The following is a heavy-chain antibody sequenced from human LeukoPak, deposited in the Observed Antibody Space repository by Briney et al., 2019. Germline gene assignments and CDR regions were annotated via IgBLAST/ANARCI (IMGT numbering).Heavy chain of an antibody. V-gene: IGHV3-21*01. CDR1: GFTFSRYS. CDR3: AKFKGHYGDSEYYFDY. D-gene: IGHD3-10*01. J-gene: IGHJ4*02. Sequence: GGSLRLSCAASGFTFSRYSVNWVRQAPGKGLEWVSCITGGSDYIFYADSVRGRFTISRDNAKNSLYLQMNSLRAEDTAVYYCAKFKGHYGDSEYYFDYWGQGTLVTVSS. CDR2: ITGGSDYI.